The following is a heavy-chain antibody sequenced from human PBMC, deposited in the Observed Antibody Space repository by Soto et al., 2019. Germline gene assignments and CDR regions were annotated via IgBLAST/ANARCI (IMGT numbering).Heavy chain of an antibody. J-gene: IGHJ4*02. D-gene: IGHD2-8*01. CDR3: AADATAWQQMVPSDY. CDR1: VYTFTSYG. Sequence: ASVKVSCNASVYTFTSYGIHWVRQAPGQRLEWMGWINAGNGDTKYSPRFQGRVTLTRDMSTATTYMELSRLTSEDTAIYYCAADATAWQQMVPSDYWGQGTLVTVSS. V-gene: IGHV1-3*01. CDR2: INAGNGDT.